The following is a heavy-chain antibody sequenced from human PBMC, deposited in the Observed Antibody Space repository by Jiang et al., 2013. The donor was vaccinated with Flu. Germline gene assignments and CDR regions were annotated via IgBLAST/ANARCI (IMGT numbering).Heavy chain of an antibody. CDR1: FSSYS. V-gene: IGHV3-21*01. CDR3: ARVIVGGYYYYYGMDV. CDR2: ISSSSSYI. J-gene: IGHJ6*02. Sequence: FSSYSMNWVRQAPGKGLEWVSSISSSSSYIYYADSVKGRFTISRDNAKNSLYLQMNSLRAEDTAVYYCARVIVGGYYYYYGMDVWGQGTTVTVSS. D-gene: IGHD4-23*01.